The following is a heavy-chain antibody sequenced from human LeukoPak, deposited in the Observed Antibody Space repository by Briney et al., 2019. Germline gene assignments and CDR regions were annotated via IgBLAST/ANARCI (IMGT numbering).Heavy chain of an antibody. CDR3: ARNTYYYDNSAGTFDF. Sequence: ASVKVSCEASGYTFTSYGISWVRQAPGQGLEWMGWINPNSGGTNYAQKFQGRVTMTRDTSISTAYMELSGLRSDDTAVFYCARNTYYYDNSAGTFDFWGQGTLVTVSS. CDR1: GYTFTSYG. D-gene: IGHD3-22*01. J-gene: IGHJ4*02. CDR2: INPNSGGT. V-gene: IGHV1-2*02.